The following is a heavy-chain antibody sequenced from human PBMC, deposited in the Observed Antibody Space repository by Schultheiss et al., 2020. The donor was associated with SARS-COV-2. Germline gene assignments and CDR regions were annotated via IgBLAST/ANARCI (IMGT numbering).Heavy chain of an antibody. J-gene: IGHJ4*02. CDR1: GFTFSSYS. CDR2: ISSSSSTI. Sequence: GGSLRLSCAASGFTFSSYSMNWVRQAPGKGLEWVSYISSSSSTIYYADSVKGRFTISRDNAKNSLYLQMNSLRDEDTAVYYCARAHDSSGYYYLYFDYWGQGTLVTVSS. CDR3: ARAHDSSGYYYLYFDY. V-gene: IGHV3-48*02. D-gene: IGHD3-22*01.